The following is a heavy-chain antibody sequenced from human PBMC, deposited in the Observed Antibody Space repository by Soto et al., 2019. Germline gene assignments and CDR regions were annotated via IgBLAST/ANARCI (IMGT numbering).Heavy chain of an antibody. D-gene: IGHD6-19*01. J-gene: IGHJ4*02. Sequence: QITLKESGTALVKPTQTLTLTCTFSGFSLSSPAVGVNWIRQPPGKALEWLALIYWDDDKQYSPSLRSRLTITKDTSKNQVVLTMTNMDPVDTATYSCAHGSGWLSDYWGQGTLVTVSS. CDR2: IYWDDDK. CDR1: GFSLSSPAVG. V-gene: IGHV2-5*02. CDR3: AHGSGWLSDY.